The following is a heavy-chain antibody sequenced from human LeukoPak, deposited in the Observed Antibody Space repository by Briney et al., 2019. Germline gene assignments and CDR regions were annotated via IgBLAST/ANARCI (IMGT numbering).Heavy chain of an antibody. CDR2: ISSSSSDI. Sequence: PGGSLRLSCAASGFTFSSYSMNWLRQAPGKGLEWVSYISSSSSDIYYADSVKGRFTISRDNAKNSLYLQMNSLRAEDTAVYYCARDQGGYDSSGYYYEPYYFDYWGQGTLVTVSS. CDR3: ARDQGGYDSSGYYYEPYYFDY. D-gene: IGHD3-22*01. CDR1: GFTFSSYS. J-gene: IGHJ4*02. V-gene: IGHV3-21*01.